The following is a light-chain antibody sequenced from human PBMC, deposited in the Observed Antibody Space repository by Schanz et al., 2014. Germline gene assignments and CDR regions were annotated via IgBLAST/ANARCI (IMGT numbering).Light chain of an antibody. Sequence: QSALTQPRSVSGSPGQSITISCTGTSSYVSWYQQHPGKAPKLMIYEVSKRPSGVPDRFSGSKSGNTASLTVSGLQAEDENDYYCSSYAGSNNLVFGGGTKLTVL. CDR2: EVS. CDR3: SSYAGSNNLV. V-gene: IGLV2-8*01. J-gene: IGLJ3*02. CDR1: SSY.